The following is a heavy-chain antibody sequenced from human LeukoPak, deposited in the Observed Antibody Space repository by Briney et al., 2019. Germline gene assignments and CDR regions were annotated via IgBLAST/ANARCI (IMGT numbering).Heavy chain of an antibody. Sequence: PGDSLRLSCVTSGFTFSNYPMTWVRQSPGKGLEWVSTIGGSDDTYYADSVQGRFTISRDTSKNTLYLRMHSLGAEDAAVYYCARSRIVDRRGYFDFWGQGTLVTASS. CDR1: GFTFSNYP. J-gene: IGHJ4*02. V-gene: IGHV3-23*01. CDR2: IGGSDDT. CDR3: ARSRIVDRRGYFDF. D-gene: IGHD2-15*01.